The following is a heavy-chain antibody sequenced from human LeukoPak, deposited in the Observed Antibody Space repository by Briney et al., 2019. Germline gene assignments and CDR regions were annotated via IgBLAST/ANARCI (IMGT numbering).Heavy chain of an antibody. D-gene: IGHD3-10*01. CDR3: AREMRSPRGGFDY. J-gene: IGHJ4*02. CDR1: SGSINSTSYY. V-gene: IGHV4-39*07. Sequence: SETLSLTCTVCSGSINSTSYYWRSLRQPPGMVLEWICSLYYSRRTHYNPCLRSRVTISVATSKSQFYLKLSSVTAADTAVYYCAREMRSPRGGFDYWDQGTLVTVSS. CDR2: LYYSRRT.